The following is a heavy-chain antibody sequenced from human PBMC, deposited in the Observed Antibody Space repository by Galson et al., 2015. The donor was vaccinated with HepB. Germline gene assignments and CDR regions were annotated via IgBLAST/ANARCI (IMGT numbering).Heavy chain of an antibody. CDR1: GDSVSSDSAA. CDR3: ARSRGVGGEAFDI. D-gene: IGHD3-10*01. Sequence: CAISGDSVSSDSAAWDWIRQSPSRGLEWLGRTYYKSKWYNDYAVSVKGRITVNPDTSKNQFSLQLNSVTPEDTAVYYCARSRGVGGEAFDIWGQGTMVTVSS. CDR2: TYYKSKWYN. J-gene: IGHJ3*02. V-gene: IGHV6-1*01.